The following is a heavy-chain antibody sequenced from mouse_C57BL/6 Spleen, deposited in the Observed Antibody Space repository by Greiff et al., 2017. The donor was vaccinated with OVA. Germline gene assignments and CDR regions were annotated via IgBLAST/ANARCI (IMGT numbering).Heavy chain of an antibody. CDR3: ASPLDDYSWFAY. Sequence: QVHVKQSGAELVKPGASVKISCKASGYTFTDYYINWVKQRPGQGLEWIGKIGPGSGSTYYNEKFKGKATLTADKSSSTAYMQLSSLTSEDSAVYFCASPLDDYSWFAYWGQGTLVTVSA. J-gene: IGHJ3*01. CDR2: IGPGSGST. V-gene: IGHV1-77*01. D-gene: IGHD2-4*01. CDR1: GYTFTDYY.